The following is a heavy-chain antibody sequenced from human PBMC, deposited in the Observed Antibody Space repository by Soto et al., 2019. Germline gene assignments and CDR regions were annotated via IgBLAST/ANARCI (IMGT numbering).Heavy chain of an antibody. J-gene: IGHJ6*02. CDR1: GGTFSTFA. V-gene: IGHV1-69*13. CDR3: ATSGECGGDCSVYGMAV. D-gene: IGHD2-21*02. CDR2: IISIFGTT. Sequence: SLKVSCKASGGTFSTFAISWVRQAPGQGLEWMGGIISIFGTTEYAQKFQGRVTIYADESTSTAYMELSSLRSDDTAGYFCATSGECGGDCSVYGMAVWGQGTTVTVSS.